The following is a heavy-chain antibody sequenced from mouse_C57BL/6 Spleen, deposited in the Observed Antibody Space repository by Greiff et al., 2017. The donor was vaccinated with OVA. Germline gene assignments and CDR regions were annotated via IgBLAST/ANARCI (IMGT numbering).Heavy chain of an antibody. D-gene: IGHD1-1*02. CDR2: IRNKANGYTT. CDR1: GFTFTDYY. J-gene: IGHJ4*01. CDR3: ASLYYYGDSPSYAMHY. V-gene: IGHV7-3*01. Sequence: EVQRVESGGGLVQPGGSLSLSCAASGFTFTDYYMSWVRQPPGKALEWLGFIRNKANGYTTEYSASVKGRFTISRDNSQSILYLQMNALRAEDSATYYCASLYYYGDSPSYAMHYSGQGTSVTVSS.